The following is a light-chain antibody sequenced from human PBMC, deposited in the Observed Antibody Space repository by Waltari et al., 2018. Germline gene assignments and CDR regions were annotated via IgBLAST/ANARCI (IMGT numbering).Light chain of an antibody. CDR2: DVS. Sequence: QSALTQPPSASGSPGQSVSISCTGTSSDVGTYNAVSWYQQHPGKAPKLIIYDVSEGPSRVPDRFSGSKSANTASLTVSGLQAEDEADYYCNSYAGSNSVVFGGGTKLTVL. J-gene: IGLJ3*02. CDR1: SSDVGTYNA. CDR3: NSYAGSNSVV. V-gene: IGLV2-8*01.